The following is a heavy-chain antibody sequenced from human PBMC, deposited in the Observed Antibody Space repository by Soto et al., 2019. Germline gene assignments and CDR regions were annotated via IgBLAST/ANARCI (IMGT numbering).Heavy chain of an antibody. CDR3: AKEKGFPSVPGTTPSDN. J-gene: IGHJ4*02. D-gene: IGHD6-19*01. V-gene: IGHV1-8*01. CDR2: MNPKSGNT. CDR1: GYTFLDYD. Sequence: QVQLVQSGAEVKKPGASVQVSCKASGYTFLDYDINWVRQAPGQGLEWMGWMNPKSGNTGYAQKFQGRVTMTRTTPLPTAYLELSGLTSEDTAVYYCAKEKGFPSVPGTTPSDNWGQGTVVTVYS.